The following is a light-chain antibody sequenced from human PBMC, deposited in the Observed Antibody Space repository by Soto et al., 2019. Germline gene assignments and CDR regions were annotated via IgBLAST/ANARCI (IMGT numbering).Light chain of an antibody. Sequence: QSALTQPASVSGSPGQSITISCTGTSSDVGGYNYVSWYQQHPGKAPKLMIYDVSNRPSGVSNRFSGSKSDNTASLAISGLQAEHEADYYCSSYTSTSAVVFGGGTKLTVL. V-gene: IGLV2-14*01. CDR3: SSYTSTSAVV. CDR1: SSDVGGYNY. J-gene: IGLJ2*01. CDR2: DVS.